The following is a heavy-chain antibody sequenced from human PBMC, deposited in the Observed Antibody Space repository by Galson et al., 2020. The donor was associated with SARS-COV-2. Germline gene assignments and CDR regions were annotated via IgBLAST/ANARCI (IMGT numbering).Heavy chain of an antibody. Sequence: ASETLSLTCTVSGESISSYYWSWIRQPPGKGLEWIGHIYYSGSTNYNPSLKSRVIISADTSKYQISLRLSSVTAADTAVYYCARASRQVVTTTRVVVNWFDPWGQGTLVTVSS. CDR2: IYYSGST. CDR3: ARASRQVVTTTRVVVNWFDP. V-gene: IGHV4-59*08. D-gene: IGHD2-15*01. J-gene: IGHJ5*02. CDR1: GESISSYY.